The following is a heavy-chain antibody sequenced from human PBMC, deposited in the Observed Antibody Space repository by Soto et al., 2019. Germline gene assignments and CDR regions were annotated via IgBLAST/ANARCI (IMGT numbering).Heavy chain of an antibody. Sequence: QLQESGPGLVKPSGTLSLTCAVSGGSVSTNYWWGWVRQSPVTGLEWIGDMSHSGPTNYSPSLKSRVTLSVDTSKNQSSLELQYVTAADTAVYVCGMSRGWYTINSWGQGTLVTVSS. J-gene: IGHJ4*02. CDR2: MSHSGPT. D-gene: IGHD6-19*01. CDR3: GMSRGWYTINS. CDR1: GGSVSTNYW. V-gene: IGHV4-4*02.